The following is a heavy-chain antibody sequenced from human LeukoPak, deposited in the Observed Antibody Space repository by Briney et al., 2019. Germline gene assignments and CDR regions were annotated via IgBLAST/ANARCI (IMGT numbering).Heavy chain of an antibody. CDR1: GGSISSSNW. D-gene: IGHD3-9*01. CDR3: ARAYYETLTGYHWFDP. J-gene: IGHJ5*02. Sequence: SETLSLTCAVSGGSISSSNWWSWVRQPPGKGLEWIGVIYHSGSTNYNPSLKSRVTISVDKSKNRFSLKLSSVTAADTAVYYCARAYYETLTGYHWFDPWGQGTLVTVSS. CDR2: IYHSGST. V-gene: IGHV4-4*02.